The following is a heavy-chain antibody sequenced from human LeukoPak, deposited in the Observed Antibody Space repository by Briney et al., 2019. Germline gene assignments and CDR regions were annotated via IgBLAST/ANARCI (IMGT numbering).Heavy chain of an antibody. J-gene: IGHJ6*03. D-gene: IGHD4-23*01. V-gene: IGHV3-23*01. CDR3: AKAFGNSDDYYYYMDV. Sequence: GGSLRLSCAASGFTFSSYAMRWVRQAPGKGLQWVSTISGSAGSAYYADSVRGRFTISRDNSKNTLSLQMNSLRAEDTAIYYCAKAFGNSDDYYYYMDVWAKGPRSPSP. CDR2: ISGSAGSA. CDR1: GFTFSSYA.